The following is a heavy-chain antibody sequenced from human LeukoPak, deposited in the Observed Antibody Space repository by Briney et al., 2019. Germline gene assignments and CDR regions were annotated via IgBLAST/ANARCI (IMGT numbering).Heavy chain of an antibody. CDR1: GGSISSSSYY. CDR2: IYYSGST. CDR3: ARQAAAGMSLDYFDY. J-gene: IGHJ4*02. Sequence: SETLSLTCTVSGGSISSSSYYWGWIRQPPGKGLEWIGSIYYSGSTYYNPSLKSRVTISVDTSKNQFSLKLSSVTAADTAVYYFARQAAAGMSLDYFDYWGQGTLVTVSS. D-gene: IGHD6-13*01. V-gene: IGHV4-39*01.